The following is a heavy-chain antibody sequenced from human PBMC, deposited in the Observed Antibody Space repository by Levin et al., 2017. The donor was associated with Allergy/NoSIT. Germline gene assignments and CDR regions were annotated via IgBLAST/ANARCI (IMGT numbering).Heavy chain of an antibody. CDR1: GGSISSYY. CDR3: ARDGRIGSGWYMWYFDL. D-gene: IGHD6-19*01. V-gene: IGHV4-4*07. Sequence: PSETLSLTCTVSGGSISSYYWSWIRQPAGKGLEWIGRIYTSGSTNYNPSLKSRVTMSVDTSKNQFSLKLSSVTAADTAVYYCARDGRIGSGWYMWYFDLWGRGTLVTVSS. J-gene: IGHJ2*01. CDR2: IYTSGST.